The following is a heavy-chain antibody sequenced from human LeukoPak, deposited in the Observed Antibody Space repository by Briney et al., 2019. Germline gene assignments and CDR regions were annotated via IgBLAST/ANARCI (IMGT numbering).Heavy chain of an antibody. J-gene: IGHJ4*02. V-gene: IGHV4-61*02. Sequence: SQTLSLTCTVSGGSISSGSYYWSWIRQPAGKGLEWIGRIYTSGSTNYNPSLKSRVTISVDTSKNQFSLKLSSVTAADTAVYYCARGIRRIGGAKGYFDYWGQGTLVTVSS. CDR2: IYTSGST. CDR3: ARGIRRIGGAKGYFDY. CDR1: GGSISSGSYY. D-gene: IGHD2-21*01.